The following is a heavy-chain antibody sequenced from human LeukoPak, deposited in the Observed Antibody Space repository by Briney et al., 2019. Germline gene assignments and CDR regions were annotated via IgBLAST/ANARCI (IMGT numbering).Heavy chain of an antibody. V-gene: IGHV4-38-2*02. J-gene: IGHJ5*02. Sequence: PSETLSLTCTVSGYSISSGYYWGWIRQPPGQGLEWIGSIYHSGSTYYNPSLKSRVTISVDTSKNQFSLKLSSVTAADTAVYYCAREQVAAAGTDWFDPWGQGTLVTVSS. CDR2: IYHSGST. CDR3: AREQVAAAGTDWFDP. D-gene: IGHD6-13*01. CDR1: GYSISSGYY.